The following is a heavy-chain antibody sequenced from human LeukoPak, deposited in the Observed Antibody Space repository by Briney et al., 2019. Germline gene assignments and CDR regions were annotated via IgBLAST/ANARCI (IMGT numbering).Heavy chain of an antibody. CDR2: ISANSVIT. CDR3: AKHLRSGSTFDY. D-gene: IGHD3-10*01. CDR1: GFTFSSNG. J-gene: IGHJ4*02. Sequence: QPGGSLRLSCAASGFTFSSNGMSWVRQAPGKGLECVSAISANSVITLYEDSVKGRFTISRDNSKNTLYLQMNSLRTEDTAVYYCAKHLRSGSTFDYWGQGALVTVSS. V-gene: IGHV3-23*01.